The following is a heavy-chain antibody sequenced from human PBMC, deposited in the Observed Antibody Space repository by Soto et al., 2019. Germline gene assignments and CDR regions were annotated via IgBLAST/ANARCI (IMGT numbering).Heavy chain of an antibody. Sequence: ASVKVSCKASGHSFSAYYMHWVRQAPGQGLEWMVCINPKSGATKCAQKFQGMVTMTRDTSITTAYLELVSLRDDNRALNCCARALERSLEWVPKPYYYTMDIWGQGTTVTVSS. D-gene: IGHD3-3*01. CDR3: ARALERSLEWVPKPYYYTMDI. CDR1: GHSFSAYY. CDR2: INPKSGAT. J-gene: IGHJ6*02. V-gene: IGHV1-2*02.